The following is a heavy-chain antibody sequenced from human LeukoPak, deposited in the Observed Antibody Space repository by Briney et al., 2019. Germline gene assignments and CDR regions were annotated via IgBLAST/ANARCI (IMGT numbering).Heavy chain of an antibody. Sequence: GRSLRLSCAASGFTFSSYGMHWVRQAPGKGLEWVAVTWYDGSNKYYADSVKGRFTISRDNSKNTLYLQMNSLRAEDTAVYYCARDRYVSSSWYPSAFDIWGQGTMVTVSS. D-gene: IGHD6-13*01. J-gene: IGHJ3*02. CDR2: TWYDGSNK. CDR3: ARDRYVSSSWYPSAFDI. CDR1: GFTFSSYG. V-gene: IGHV3-33*01.